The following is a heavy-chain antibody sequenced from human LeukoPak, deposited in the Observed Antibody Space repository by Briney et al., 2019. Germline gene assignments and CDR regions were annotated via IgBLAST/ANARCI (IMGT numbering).Heavy chain of an antibody. V-gene: IGHV1-2*02. CDR1: GYTFTGYY. J-gene: IGHJ5*02. D-gene: IGHD3-3*01. CDR3: ARGGGATAYYDFWSGYYTGEWFDP. CDR2: INPNSGGT. Sequence: GASVKVSCKASGYTFTGYYMHWVRQAPGQGLEWMGWINPNSGGTNYAQKFQGRVTMTRDTSISTAYMELSRLRSDDTAVYYCARGGGATAYYDFWSGYYTGEWFDPWGQGTLVTVSS.